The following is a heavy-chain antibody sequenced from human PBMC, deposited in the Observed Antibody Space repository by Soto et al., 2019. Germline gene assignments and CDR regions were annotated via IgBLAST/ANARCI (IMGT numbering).Heavy chain of an antibody. CDR3: ASANLDIVVVPAPDAFDI. D-gene: IGHD2-2*01. Sequence: GESLKISCKGSGYSFTSYWIGWVRQMPGKGLEWMGIIYPGDSDTRYSPSFQGQVTISADKSISTAYLQWSSLKASDTAMYYCASANLDIVVVPAPDAFDIWGQGTMVTVSS. CDR1: GYSFTSYW. V-gene: IGHV5-51*01. CDR2: IYPGDSDT. J-gene: IGHJ3*02.